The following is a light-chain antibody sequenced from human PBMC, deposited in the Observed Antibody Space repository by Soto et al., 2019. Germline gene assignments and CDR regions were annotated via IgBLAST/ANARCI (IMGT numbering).Light chain of an antibody. CDR3: QQYHRSSIT. CDR2: DAS. Sequence: DIQMTQSPSTLSASVGYRFTITCRASQSLNNDLAWYQQKPGKAPNLLIYDASTLERGVPSRFGGTGSGTEFTLAINSLQPDDFATYYCQQYHRSSITFGQGTRREIK. V-gene: IGKV1-5*01. CDR1: QSLNND. J-gene: IGKJ5*01.